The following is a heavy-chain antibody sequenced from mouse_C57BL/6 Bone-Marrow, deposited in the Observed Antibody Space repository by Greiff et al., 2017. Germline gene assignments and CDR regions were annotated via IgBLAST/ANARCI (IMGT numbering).Heavy chain of an antibody. Sequence: EVQLQQPGAELVRPGASVKLSCTASGFNIKDDYMHWVKQRPEQGLEWIGWIDPENGDTEYASKFQGKATITAATSSNTASLQLSSLTSEDTAVYYCITGGNYVAMDDWGQGTSVTVSS. J-gene: IGHJ4*01. V-gene: IGHV14-4*01. CDR3: ITGGNYVAMDD. CDR2: IDPENGDT. D-gene: IGHD2-1*01. CDR1: GFNIKDDY.